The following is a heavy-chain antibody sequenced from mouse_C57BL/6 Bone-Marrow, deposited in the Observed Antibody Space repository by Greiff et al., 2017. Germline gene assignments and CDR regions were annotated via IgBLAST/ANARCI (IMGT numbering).Heavy chain of an antibody. D-gene: IGHD3-3*01. V-gene: IGHV5-17*01. CDR3: ERGTRDY. Sequence: EVKLMESGGGLVKPGGSLKLSCAASGFTFSDYGMHWVRQAPEKGLEWVAYISRGSSNIYYADTLKGRFTIARDNAKNTLFLQMTSLTSEDTAMYCCERGTRDYWGQGTTLTVSA. J-gene: IGHJ2*01. CDR1: GFTFSDYG. CDR2: ISRGSSNI.